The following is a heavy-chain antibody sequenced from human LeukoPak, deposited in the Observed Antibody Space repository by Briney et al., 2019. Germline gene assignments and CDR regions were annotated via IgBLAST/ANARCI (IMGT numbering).Heavy chain of an antibody. Sequence: PSETLSLTCTVSGGSVSSSRYYWTWIRQPPGKGLEWIGFIYDSGSTNYNPSLKSRVTISVDTSKNQFSLKLSSVTAADTAVYYCARDSQEGYNDYWGQGTLVTVSS. CDR1: GGSVSSSRYY. D-gene: IGHD5-24*01. CDR2: IYDSGST. J-gene: IGHJ4*02. V-gene: IGHV4-61*01. CDR3: ARDSQEGYNDY.